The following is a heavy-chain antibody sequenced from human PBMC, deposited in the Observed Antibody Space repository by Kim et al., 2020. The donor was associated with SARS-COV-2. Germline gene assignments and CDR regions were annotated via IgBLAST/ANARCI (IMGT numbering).Heavy chain of an antibody. Sequence: SETLSLTCIVSSGSITNSCYYWGWIRQPPGKGLEWIGIFYYSGSTYYNPSLQSRATISVDTSMNEISLSLESVTATDTAVYYCVGSSGSYPTDWFDPWGQGTLVTVSS. CDR2: FYYSGST. D-gene: IGHD1-26*01. CDR3: VGSSGSYPTDWFDP. J-gene: IGHJ5*02. V-gene: IGHV4-39*01. CDR1: SGSITNSCYY.